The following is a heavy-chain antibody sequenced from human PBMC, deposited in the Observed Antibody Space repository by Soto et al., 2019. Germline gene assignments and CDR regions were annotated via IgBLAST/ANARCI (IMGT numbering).Heavy chain of an antibody. CDR1: GFTFSSYA. CDR2: ISGRGCST. CDR3: AKDLGNRDYGDYYFDY. Sequence: GGSLRLSCAASGFTFSSYAMSWVRQAPGKGLEWVSAISGRGCSTYYADSGKGRFTISRDNSKNTLYLQMNSLRAEDTAVYYCAKDLGNRDYGDYYFDYWGQGTLVTVSS. J-gene: IGHJ4*02. D-gene: IGHD4-17*01. V-gene: IGHV3-23*01.